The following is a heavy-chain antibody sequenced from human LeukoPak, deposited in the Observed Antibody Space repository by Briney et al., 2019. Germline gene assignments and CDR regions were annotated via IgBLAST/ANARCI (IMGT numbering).Heavy chain of an antibody. CDR2: IYHSGST. V-gene: IGHV4-38-2*02. CDR1: GYSISSGYY. Sequence: SETLSLTCTVSGYSISSGYYWGWIRQPPGKGLEWIGSIYHSGSTYYNPSLKSRVTISVDTSKNQFSLKLGSVTAADTAVYYCARDLWESYYDSSGYYDYWGQGTLVTVSS. D-gene: IGHD3-22*01. J-gene: IGHJ4*02. CDR3: ARDLWESYYDSSGYYDY.